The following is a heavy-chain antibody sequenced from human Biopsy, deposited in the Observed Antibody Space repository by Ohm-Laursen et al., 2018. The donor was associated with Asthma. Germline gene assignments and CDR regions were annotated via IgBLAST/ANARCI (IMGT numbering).Heavy chain of an antibody. CDR2: ISSTSTYI. V-gene: IGHV3-21*01. D-gene: IGHD5-12*01. Sequence: SLRLSCAAPGFTFSTYSMNWVRQAPGKGLEWVSSISSTSTYIYYADSVKGRFTISRDNAKNSLYLQMNSLRAEDTAVYYCSRDRGESGYDFGRYDYWGQGTLVTVSS. J-gene: IGHJ4*02. CDR3: SRDRGESGYDFGRYDY. CDR1: GFTFSTYS.